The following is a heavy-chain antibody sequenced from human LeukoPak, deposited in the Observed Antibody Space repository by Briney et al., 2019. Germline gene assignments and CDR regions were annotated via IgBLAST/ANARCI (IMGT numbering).Heavy chain of an antibody. V-gene: IGHV1-2*02. Sequence: ASVKVSCKASGYTFTGYYMHWVRQAPGQGLEWMGWINPNSGGTNYAQKFQGRVTMTRDTSISTAYMELSRLRSDDTAVYYCARAYSSSGPPRFDPWGQGTLVTVSS. CDR3: ARAYSSSGPPRFDP. J-gene: IGHJ5*02. CDR2: INPNSGGT. CDR1: GYTFTGYY. D-gene: IGHD6-6*01.